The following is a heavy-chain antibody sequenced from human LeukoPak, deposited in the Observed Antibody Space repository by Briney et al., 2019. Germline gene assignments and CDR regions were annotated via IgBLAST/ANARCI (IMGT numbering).Heavy chain of an antibody. CDR2: IIPIFGTA. CDR1: GGTFSSYA. CDR3: ARARIYCSSTSCYSNWFDP. J-gene: IGHJ5*02. D-gene: IGHD2-2*01. V-gene: IGHV1-69*13. Sequence: SVKVSCKASGGTFSSYAISWVRQAPGQGLEWMGGIIPIFGTANCAQKFQGRVTITADESTSTAYMELSSLRSEDTAVYYCARARIYCSSTSCYSNWFDPWGQGTLVTVSS.